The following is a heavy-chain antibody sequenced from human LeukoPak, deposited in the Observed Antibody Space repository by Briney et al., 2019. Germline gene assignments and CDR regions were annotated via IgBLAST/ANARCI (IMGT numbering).Heavy chain of an antibody. D-gene: IGHD6-19*01. Sequence: ASVKVSCKASGYTFTSYYMHWVRQAPGRGLEWMGIINPSGGSTTYAQKFQGRVTMTRDRSTSTIYMELSSLRSEDTAVYYCAKVAVAGTSKYYFDYWGQGTLVTVSS. CDR1: GYTFTSYY. CDR2: INPSGGST. CDR3: AKVAVAGTSKYYFDY. V-gene: IGHV1-46*01. J-gene: IGHJ4*02.